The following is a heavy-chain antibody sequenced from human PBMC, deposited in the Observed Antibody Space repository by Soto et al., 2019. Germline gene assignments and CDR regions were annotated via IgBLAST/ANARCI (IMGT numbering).Heavy chain of an antibody. J-gene: IGHJ4*02. CDR2: ISGSGGRT. V-gene: IGHV3-23*01. CDR1: GFTFSSYA. D-gene: IGHD6-19*01. Sequence: GGSLRLSCAASGFTFSSYAMSWVRQAPGKGLEWVSAISGSGGRTYYADSVKGRFTISRDNSKNTLYLEMNSLRAEDTAVYYCAKEIVGGSSGWYSGGVDYWGQGTLVTVSS. CDR3: AKEIVGGSSGWYSGGVDY.